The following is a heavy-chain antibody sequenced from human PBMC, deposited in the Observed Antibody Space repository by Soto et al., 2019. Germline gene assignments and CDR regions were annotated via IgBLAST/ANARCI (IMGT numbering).Heavy chain of an antibody. J-gene: IGHJ6*03. CDR2: IGTAGDT. Sequence: EVQLVESGGGLVQPGGSLRLSCAASGFTFSSYDMHWVRQATGKGPEWVSAIGTAGDTYYPGSVKGRFTISRENAKNSLYLQMNSLRAGDTAVYYCARGPTGITLDYYYYYMDVWGKGTTVTVSS. V-gene: IGHV3-13*01. CDR1: GFTFSSYD. CDR3: ARGPTGITLDYYYYYMDV. D-gene: IGHD3-16*01.